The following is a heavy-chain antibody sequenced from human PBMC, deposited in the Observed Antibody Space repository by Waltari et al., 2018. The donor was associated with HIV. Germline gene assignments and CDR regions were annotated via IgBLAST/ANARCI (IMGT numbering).Heavy chain of an antibody. D-gene: IGHD1-1*01. V-gene: IGHV1-69*04. J-gene: IGHJ6*02. CDR1: GGTFSSYA. CDR3: ARAVGTRSPHYGMDV. Sequence: QVQLVQSGAEVKKPGSSVKVSCKASGGTFSSYAISWVRQAPGQGLEWMGRIIPILGIANYAQKFQGRVTITADKSTSTAYMELSSLRSEDTAVYYCARAVGTRSPHYGMDVWGQGTTVTVSS. CDR2: IIPILGIA.